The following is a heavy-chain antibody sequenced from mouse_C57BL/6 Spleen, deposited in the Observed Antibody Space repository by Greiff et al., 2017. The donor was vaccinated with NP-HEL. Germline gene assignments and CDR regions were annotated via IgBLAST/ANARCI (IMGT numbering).Heavy chain of an antibody. Sequence: EVKLVESGPELVKPGASVKIPCKASGYTFTDYNMDWVKQSHGKSLEWIGDINPNNGGTIYNQKFKGKATLTVDKSSSTAYMELRSLTSEDTAVYYCARKGYGNYLAWFAYWGQGTLVTVSA. D-gene: IGHD2-1*01. CDR1: GYTFTDYN. V-gene: IGHV1-18*01. J-gene: IGHJ3*01. CDR2: INPNNGGT. CDR3: ARKGYGNYLAWFAY.